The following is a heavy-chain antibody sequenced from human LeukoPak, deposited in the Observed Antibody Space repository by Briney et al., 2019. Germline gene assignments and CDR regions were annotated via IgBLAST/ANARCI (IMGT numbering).Heavy chain of an antibody. CDR3: ARGRYSGYDRDYSYYYMVV. Sequence: ASVKVSCKASGGTFSSYAISWVRQAPGQGLEWMGGIIPMFGTANYAQKFQGRVTITADESTSTAYMELSSLRSEDTAVYYCARGRYSGYDRDYSYYYMVVWGKGTTVTISS. CDR2: IIPMFGTA. V-gene: IGHV1-69*13. J-gene: IGHJ6*03. D-gene: IGHD5-12*01. CDR1: GGTFSSYA.